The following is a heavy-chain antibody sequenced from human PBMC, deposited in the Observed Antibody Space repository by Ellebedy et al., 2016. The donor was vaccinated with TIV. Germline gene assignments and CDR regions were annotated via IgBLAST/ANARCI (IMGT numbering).Heavy chain of an antibody. Sequence: MPSETLSLTCTVSGYSISSGYYWGWMRQPPGKGLEWIGSIHHSGSTYYNPSLKSRVTMSVETSKNQFSLNMISVTAADTAVYYCARGGGSLPAAGTTLDYWGQGTLVIVSS. V-gene: IGHV4-38-2*02. D-gene: IGHD2-2*01. J-gene: IGHJ4*02. CDR1: GYSISSGYY. CDR2: IHHSGST. CDR3: ARGGGSLPAAGTTLDY.